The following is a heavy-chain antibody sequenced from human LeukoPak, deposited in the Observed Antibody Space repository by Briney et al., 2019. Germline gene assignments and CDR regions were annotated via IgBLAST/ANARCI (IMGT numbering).Heavy chain of an antibody. CDR3: AKGLSGYRYYYYGMDV. CDR1: GFTFSSYG. D-gene: IGHD3-3*01. J-gene: IGHJ6*02. CDR2: ISYDGSNK. Sequence: GGSLRPSCAASGFTFSSYGMHWVRQAPGKGLEWVAVISYDGSNKYYADSVKGRFTISRDNSKNTLYLQMNSLRAEDTAVYYCAKGLSGYRYYYYGMDVWGQGTTVTVSS. V-gene: IGHV3-30*18.